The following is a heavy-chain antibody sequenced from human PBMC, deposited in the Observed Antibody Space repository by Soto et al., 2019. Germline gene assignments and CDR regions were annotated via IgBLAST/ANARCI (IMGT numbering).Heavy chain of an antibody. J-gene: IGHJ3*02. Sequence: GESLKISCKGSGYSFTNYWIGWVRQMPGKGLEWMGIINPGDSDTRYSPSLQGQVTISADKSISTTYMQWSSLKASDTAMYYCARRRSIRDLYDAFDIWGQGTMVTVSS. CDR3: ARRRSIRDLYDAFDI. V-gene: IGHV5-51*01. D-gene: IGHD6-6*01. CDR1: GYSFTNYW. CDR2: INPGDSDT.